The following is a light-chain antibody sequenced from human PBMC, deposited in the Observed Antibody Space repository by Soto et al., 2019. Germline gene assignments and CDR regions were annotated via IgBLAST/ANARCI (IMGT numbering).Light chain of an antibody. V-gene: IGKV1-27*01. J-gene: IGKJ3*01. CDR2: AAS. CDR1: QGISNY. Sequence: DIQMTQSPSSLSASVGDRVTITCRASQGISNYLAWYQQKPGKVPKLLIYAASTLQSGVPSRFSGSGSGTDFTLPISSLQPEDVATYYCPKYNSAPFTFGPGTKVDIK. CDR3: PKYNSAPFT.